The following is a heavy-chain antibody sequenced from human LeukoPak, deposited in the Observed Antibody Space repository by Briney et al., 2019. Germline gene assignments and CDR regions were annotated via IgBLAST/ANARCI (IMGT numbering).Heavy chain of an antibody. D-gene: IGHD3-10*01. CDR2: IYTSGST. CDR3: ARDGLNTMVRGKIHYYYMDV. CDR1: GGSISSGSYY. J-gene: IGHJ6*03. Sequence: SETLSLTCTVSGGSISSGSYYWSWIRQPAGKGLEWIGRIYTSGSTHYNPSLKSRVTISVDTSKNQFSLKLSSVTAADTAVYYCARDGLNTMVRGKIHYYYMDVWGKGTKVTISS. V-gene: IGHV4-61*02.